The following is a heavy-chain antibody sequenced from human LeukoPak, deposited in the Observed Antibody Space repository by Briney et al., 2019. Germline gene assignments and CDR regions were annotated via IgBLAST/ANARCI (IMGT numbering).Heavy chain of an antibody. Sequence: PSQTLSLTCAVSGGSISSGGYSWSWIRQPPGKGLEWIGYIHYSGSTYYNPSLKSRVTISVDTSKNQFSLKLTSVTAADTAVYFCARSVRHLVFEGYNENYYYFMDVWGKGTTVTVSS. D-gene: IGHD5-12*01. CDR3: ARSVRHLVFEGYNENYYYFMDV. J-gene: IGHJ6*03. CDR1: GGSISSGGYS. V-gene: IGHV4-30-4*07. CDR2: IHYSGST.